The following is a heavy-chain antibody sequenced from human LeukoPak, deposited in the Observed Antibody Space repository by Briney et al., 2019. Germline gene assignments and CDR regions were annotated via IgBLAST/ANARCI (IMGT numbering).Heavy chain of an antibody. V-gene: IGHV1-8*01. CDR3: ARSSSGLSFY. CDR1: GDPFTRFD. CDR2: MNPNSGNK. D-gene: IGHD5/OR15-5a*01. J-gene: IGHJ1*01. Sequence: VKVLCKASGDPFTRFDNNWGRQATGQGLEWKGWMNPNSGNKGYARKFQGRVNITRNASISTAYMELSSLRSEDTSVYYCARSSSGLSFYGGQGTLLTVS.